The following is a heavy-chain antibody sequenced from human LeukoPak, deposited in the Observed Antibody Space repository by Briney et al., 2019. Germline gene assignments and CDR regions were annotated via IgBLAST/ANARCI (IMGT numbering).Heavy chain of an antibody. D-gene: IGHD5-18*01. CDR3: AKGGSPMVTCLILDY. Sequence: GGSLRLSCAASGFTFSSYAMSWVRQAPGKGLEWVSAISGSGSSTNYADSVKGRFTISRDNSKNTLYLQMNSLRAEDTAVYYCAKGGSPMVTCLILDYWGQGTLVTVSS. CDR2: ISGSGSST. V-gene: IGHV3-23*01. J-gene: IGHJ4*02. CDR1: GFTFSSYA.